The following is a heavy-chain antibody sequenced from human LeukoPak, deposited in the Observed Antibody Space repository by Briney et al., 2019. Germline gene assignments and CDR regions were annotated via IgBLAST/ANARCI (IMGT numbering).Heavy chain of an antibody. CDR2: ISAYIGKT. V-gene: IGHV1-18*01. CDR1: GFTFRRYG. CDR3: ARDGKPNTSGWPEC. Sequence: ASVKVSCKASGFTFRRYGITWVRQAPGQGLEWMGWISAYIGKTNYAQNLQGRVTMTTDPSTSTAYMELRSLRSDDTAIYYCARDGKPNTSGWPECWGQGTLVTVSS. J-gene: IGHJ4*02. D-gene: IGHD6-19*01.